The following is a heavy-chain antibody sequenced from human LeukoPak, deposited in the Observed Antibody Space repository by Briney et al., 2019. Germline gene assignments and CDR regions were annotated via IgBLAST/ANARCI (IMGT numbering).Heavy chain of an antibody. Sequence: GGSLRLSCTASGFTLSNYWMTWVRQAPGKGLEWVANIRQDGGQSYYADSVRGRFTISRDNAKNLLYLQMNSLRAEDTAVYYCARVAYNILTHYYLDYWGQGTLVTVSS. CDR1: GFTLSNYW. CDR3: ARVAYNILTHYYLDY. V-gene: IGHV3-7*01. D-gene: IGHD3-9*01. CDR2: IRQDGGQS. J-gene: IGHJ4*02.